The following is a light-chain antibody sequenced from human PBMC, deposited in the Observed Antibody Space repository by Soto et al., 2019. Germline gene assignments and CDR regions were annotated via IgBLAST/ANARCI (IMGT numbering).Light chain of an antibody. CDR3: QQYGSSPRT. J-gene: IGKJ5*01. V-gene: IGKV3-20*01. Sequence: EIVLTPSPGTLSLSPGERATLSCRASQSVSSSFLAWYQQKVGQAPRLLIYGASSRATGIPDRFSGSGSGTDFTLTISRLEPEDFAVYYCQQYGSSPRTCGQGTRREIK. CDR1: QSVSSSF. CDR2: GAS.